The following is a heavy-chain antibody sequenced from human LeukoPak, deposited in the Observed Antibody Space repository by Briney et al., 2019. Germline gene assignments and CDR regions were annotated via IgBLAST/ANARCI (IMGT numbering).Heavy chain of an antibody. Sequence: ASVTVSCASSGYTFTSYDVNWVRQPPGQGLEWMGWMNPNSGNAGSAQKFRGRVTMTSNISIATAYMELYDLTSDDAAVYYCANQRWEKVSGKYYYYGMDVWGQGTTVTVSS. V-gene: IGHV1-8*01. CDR1: GYTFTSYD. CDR3: ANQRWEKVSGKYYYYGMDV. D-gene: IGHD1-26*01. J-gene: IGHJ6*02. CDR2: MNPNSGNA.